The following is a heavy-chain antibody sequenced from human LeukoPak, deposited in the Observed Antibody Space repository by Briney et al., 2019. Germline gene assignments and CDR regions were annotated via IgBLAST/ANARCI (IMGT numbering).Heavy chain of an antibody. D-gene: IGHD2-8*02. CDR3: ARGGGTGGFDY. Sequence: SETLSLTCAVYGGSFSGYYWSWIRQPPGKGLEWIGEINHSGSTNYNPSLKSRVTISVDTSKNQFSLKLSSVTAADTAVYYCARGGGTGGFDYWGQGTLVTVSS. CDR1: GGSFSGYY. CDR2: INHSGST. V-gene: IGHV4-34*01. J-gene: IGHJ4*02.